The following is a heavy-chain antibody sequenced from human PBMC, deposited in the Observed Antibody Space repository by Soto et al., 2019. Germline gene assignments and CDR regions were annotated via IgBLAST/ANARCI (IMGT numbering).Heavy chain of an antibody. D-gene: IGHD3-22*01. V-gene: IGHV3-30-3*01. J-gene: IGHJ4*02. Sequence: PAGSLSLSCAASGFTFSTYAMHWVRQAPGKGLEWVAVISYDGSIESYADSVKGRFTISRDNFQNTLYLEMNSLRAEDAAVYYCARVKGAFDSSGYHYRSLDYCGQGTVVTVYS. CDR2: ISYDGSIE. CDR1: GFTFSTYA. CDR3: ARVKGAFDSSGYHYRSLDY.